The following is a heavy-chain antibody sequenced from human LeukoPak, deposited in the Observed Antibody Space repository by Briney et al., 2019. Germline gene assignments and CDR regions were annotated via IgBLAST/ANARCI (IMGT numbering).Heavy chain of an antibody. CDR2: ISAYNGNT. CDR1: GYTFTSYG. J-gene: IGHJ4*02. V-gene: IGHV1-18*01. D-gene: IGHD3-3*01. Sequence: ASVKVSCKASGYTFTSYGISWVRQAPGQELEWMGWISAYNGNTNYAQKLQGRVTMTTDTSTSTAYMELRSLRSDDTAVYYCARARYYDFWSGWEIDYWGQGTLVTVSS. CDR3: ARARYYDFWSGWEIDY.